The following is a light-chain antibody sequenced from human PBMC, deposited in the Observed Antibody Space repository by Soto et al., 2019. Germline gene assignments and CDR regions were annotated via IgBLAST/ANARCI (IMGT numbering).Light chain of an antibody. Sequence: EIMLTQSPATLSLSPGERATLSCRASQSVSSYLAWYQQKPGQAPRLLIYDASNRATSIPARFSGSGSGTDFTLTISSLEPEDFAVYYCQQRSNWRTFGQGTKVEIK. CDR1: QSVSSY. J-gene: IGKJ1*01. CDR3: QQRSNWRT. CDR2: DAS. V-gene: IGKV3-11*01.